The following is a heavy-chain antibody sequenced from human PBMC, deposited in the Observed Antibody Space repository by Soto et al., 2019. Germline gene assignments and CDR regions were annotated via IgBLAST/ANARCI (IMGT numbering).Heavy chain of an antibody. CDR3: VKDTLRSIAAAGTSFDP. D-gene: IGHD6-13*01. V-gene: IGHV3-64D*08. J-gene: IGHJ5*02. Sequence: SLRLSCSASGFTFSSYAMHWVRQAPGKGLEYVSAISSNGGSTYYADSVKGRFTISRDNSKNTLYLQMSSLRAEDTAVYYCVKDTLRSIAAAGTSFDPWGQGTLVTVSS. CDR1: GFTFSSYA. CDR2: ISSNGGST.